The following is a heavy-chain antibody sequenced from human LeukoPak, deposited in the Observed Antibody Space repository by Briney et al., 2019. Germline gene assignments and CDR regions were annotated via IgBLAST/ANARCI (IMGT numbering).Heavy chain of an antibody. CDR1: GGSISSSSYY. CDR2: IYYSGST. V-gene: IGHV4-39*07. Sequence: SETLSPTCTVSGGSISSSSYYWGWIRQPPGKGLEWIGSIYYSGSTYYNPSLKSRVTISVDTSKNQFSLKLSSATAADTAVYYCARGWVTYHSRFGVTWFDPWGQGTLVTVSS. D-gene: IGHD3-16*01. J-gene: IGHJ5*02. CDR3: ARGWVTYHSRFGVTWFDP.